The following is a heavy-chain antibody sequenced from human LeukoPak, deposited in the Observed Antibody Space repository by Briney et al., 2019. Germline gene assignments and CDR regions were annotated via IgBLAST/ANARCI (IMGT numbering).Heavy chain of an antibody. V-gene: IGHV4-34*01. J-gene: IGHJ6*02. Sequence: PSETLSLTCAVYGGSFSGYYWSWIRQPPGKGLEWIGEINHSGSTNYNPSLKSRVTISVDTSKNQFSLNLSSVTAAGTAVYYCARVPGYSGSGSGVWGQGTTVTVSS. D-gene: IGHD3-10*01. CDR3: ARVPGYSGSGSGV. CDR1: GGSFSGYY. CDR2: INHSGST.